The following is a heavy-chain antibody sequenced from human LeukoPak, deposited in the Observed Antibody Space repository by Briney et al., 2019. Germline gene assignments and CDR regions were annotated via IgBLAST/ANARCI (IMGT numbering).Heavy chain of an antibody. J-gene: IGHJ5*02. CDR3: VRGPYGASISKWFDP. D-gene: IGHD4/OR15-4a*01. V-gene: IGHV4-59*01. CDR2: IYYSGDT. CDR1: RGSISGYS. Sequence: SETLSLTCTVSRGSISGYSWSWNRQSPGGGLEWIGYIYYSGDTAYNPSLRSRVTLSVDTSKNQFSLQLRSVTTADTAVYYCVRGPYGASISKWFDPWGQGTQVIVSP.